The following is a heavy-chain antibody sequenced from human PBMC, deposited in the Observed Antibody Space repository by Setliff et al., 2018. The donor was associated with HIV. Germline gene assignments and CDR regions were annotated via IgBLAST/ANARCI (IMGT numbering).Heavy chain of an antibody. CDR2: IDSGNGNT. V-gene: IGHV1-3*04. D-gene: IGHD3-22*01. Sequence: ASVKVSCKASGYTFRNYAVHWVRQAPGQRLEWMGWIDSGNGNTKISPKFQDRVTIIRDTSATTVYMEVNSLRSEDTAVYYCARISSNDRGGYYYHYFGYWGQGTLVTVSS. CDR1: GYTFRNYA. CDR3: ARISSNDRGGYYYHYFGY. J-gene: IGHJ4*02.